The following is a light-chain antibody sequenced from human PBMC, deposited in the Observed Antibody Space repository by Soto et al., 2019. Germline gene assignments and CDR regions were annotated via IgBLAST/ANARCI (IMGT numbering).Light chain of an antibody. J-gene: IGKJ3*01. CDR3: QHYGSSPFT. CDR1: QSVSSSY. Sequence: EIVLTQSPGTLSLSPGERATLSCRASQSVSSSYLTWYQQKPGQAPRLLIYGASSRATGIPDRFSGSGSGTDFTLTISRLEPEDFAVYYCQHYGSSPFTFGPGTKVD. V-gene: IGKV3-20*01. CDR2: GAS.